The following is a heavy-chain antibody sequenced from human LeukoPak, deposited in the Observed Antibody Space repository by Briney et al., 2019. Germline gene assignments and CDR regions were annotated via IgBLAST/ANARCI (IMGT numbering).Heavy chain of an antibody. J-gene: IGHJ6*03. CDR2: ITNAGTYS. Sequence: PGRSLRLSCAASGFTFSAYNMNWVRQAPGKALEWVSSITNAGTYSFYGDSVKGRFTISRDNARNSLYLQMNGLRPEDTAVYYCARDPYSGNYGPYYYYYMDVWGKGTTVTISS. CDR1: GFTFSAYN. V-gene: IGHV3-21*04. D-gene: IGHD1-26*01. CDR3: ARDPYSGNYGPYYYYYMDV.